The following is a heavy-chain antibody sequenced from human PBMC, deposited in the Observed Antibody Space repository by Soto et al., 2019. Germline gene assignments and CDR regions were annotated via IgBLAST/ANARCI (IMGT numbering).Heavy chain of an antibody. CDR3: AKNEWLVPRYYYGMDV. CDR2: ISYDGSNK. V-gene: IGHV3-30*18. CDR1: GFTFSSYG. D-gene: IGHD6-19*01. J-gene: IGHJ6*02. Sequence: SLRLSCAASGFTFSSYGMHWVRQAPGKGLEWVAVISYDGSNKYYADSVKGRFTISRDNSKNTLYLQMNSLRAEDTAVYYCAKNEWLVPRYYYGMDVWGQGTTVTVSS.